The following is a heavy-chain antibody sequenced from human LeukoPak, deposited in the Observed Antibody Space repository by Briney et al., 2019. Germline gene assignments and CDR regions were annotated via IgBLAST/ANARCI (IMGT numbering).Heavy chain of an antibody. CDR3: AKLRGSNWYDAFDV. J-gene: IGHJ3*01. V-gene: IGHV3-23*01. CDR2: ISGSGGST. D-gene: IGHD6-13*01. Sequence: GGSLRLSCAASGFTFSSYAMSWVRQAPGKGLEWVSVISGSGGSTYYADSVKGRFTISRDNSKNTLYLQMSSLRAEDTASYYCAKLRGSNWYDAFDVWGQGTMVTVSS. CDR1: GFTFSSYA.